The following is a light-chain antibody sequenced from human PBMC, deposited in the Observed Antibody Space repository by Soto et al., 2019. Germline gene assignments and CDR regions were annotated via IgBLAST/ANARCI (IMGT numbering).Light chain of an antibody. CDR3: SSYTSSSTVV. Sequence: QSVLTQPPSVSGSPGQSVTISCTGTSSDVGRYNRVSWYQQPPGTAPKLMIYEVSNRPSGVPDRFSGSKSGNTASLTISGLKAEDEADYYCSSYTSSSTVVFGGGTKLTVL. V-gene: IGLV2-18*02. CDR1: SSDVGRYNR. CDR2: EVS. J-gene: IGLJ2*01.